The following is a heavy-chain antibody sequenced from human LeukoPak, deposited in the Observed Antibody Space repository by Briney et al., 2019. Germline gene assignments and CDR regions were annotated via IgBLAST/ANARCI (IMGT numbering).Heavy chain of an antibody. D-gene: IGHD6-19*01. CDR3: ARDPYSSGNEGLDY. J-gene: IGHJ4*02. Sequence: ASVKVSCKASGYTFTSYGICWVRQAPGQGLEWMGWISAYNGNTNYAQNLQGRVTMTTDTSTSTAYMELRSLRSDDTAVYYCARDPYSSGNEGLDYWGQGTLVTVSS. CDR2: ISAYNGNT. CDR1: GYTFTSYG. V-gene: IGHV1-18*01.